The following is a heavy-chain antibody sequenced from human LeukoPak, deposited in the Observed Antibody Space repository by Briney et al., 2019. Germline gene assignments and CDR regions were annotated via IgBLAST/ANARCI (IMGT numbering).Heavy chain of an antibody. Sequence: SVKVSCKASGGTFSSYAISWVRPAPGQGLEWMGRIIPILGIANYAQKFQGRVTITADKSTSTAYMELSSLRSEDTAVYYCARDYRELPNWFDPWGQGTLVTVSS. V-gene: IGHV1-69*04. CDR2: IIPILGIA. CDR1: GGTFSSYA. D-gene: IGHD1-26*01. J-gene: IGHJ5*02. CDR3: ARDYRELPNWFDP.